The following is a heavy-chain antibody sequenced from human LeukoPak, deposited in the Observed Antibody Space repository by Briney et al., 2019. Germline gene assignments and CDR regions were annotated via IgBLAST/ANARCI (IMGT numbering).Heavy chain of an antibody. V-gene: IGHV3-21*01. D-gene: IGHD6-19*01. J-gene: IGHJ4*02. CDR2: ISSSSSYI. CDR1: GFTFSSYS. CDR3: ARSIAVAGTTPAY. Sequence: GGSQRLSCAASGFTFSSYSMNWVRQAPGKGLEWVSSISSSSSYIYYADSVKGRFTISRDNAKNSLYLQMNSLRAEDTAVYYCARSIAVAGTTPAYWGQGTLVTVSS.